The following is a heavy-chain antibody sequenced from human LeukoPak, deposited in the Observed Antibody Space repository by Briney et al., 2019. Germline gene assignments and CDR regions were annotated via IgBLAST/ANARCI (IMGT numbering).Heavy chain of an antibody. V-gene: IGHV3-30-3*01. CDR3: ARSAGTGFLYYYYGMDV. D-gene: IGHD1-1*01. J-gene: IGHJ6*02. CDR2: ISYDGSNK. CDR1: GFTFSSYA. Sequence: TGGSLRLSCAASGFTFSSYAMHWVRQAPGKGLEWVAVISYDGSNKYYADSVKGRFTISRDNSKNTLYLQMNSLRAEDTAVYYCARSAGTGFLYYYYGMDVWGQGTTVTVSS.